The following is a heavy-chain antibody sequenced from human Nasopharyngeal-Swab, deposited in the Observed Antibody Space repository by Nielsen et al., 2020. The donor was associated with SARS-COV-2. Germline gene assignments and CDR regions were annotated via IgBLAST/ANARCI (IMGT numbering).Heavy chain of an antibody. Sequence: ASVKVSRKASGYTFTSYYMHWVRQAPGQGLEWMGIINPSGGSTSYAQKFQGRVTMTRDTSTSTVYMKLRSLRSDDTAVYYCAGTKGLSPNWFDPWGQGTLVTVSS. V-gene: IGHV1-46*01. CDR3: AGTKGLSPNWFDP. J-gene: IGHJ5*02. CDR2: INPSGGST. D-gene: IGHD4/OR15-4a*01. CDR1: GYTFTSYY.